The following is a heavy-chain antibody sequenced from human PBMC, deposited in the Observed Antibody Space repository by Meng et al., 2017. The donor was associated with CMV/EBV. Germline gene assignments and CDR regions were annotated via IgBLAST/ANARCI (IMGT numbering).Heavy chain of an antibody. V-gene: IGHV1-18*01. CDR1: GYTFTSYG. CDR3: ARDSLGSSSHYYYYGMDV. D-gene: IGHD6-6*01. Sequence: ASVKVFCKASGYTFTSYGISWVRQAPGQGLEWMGWISAYNGNTNYAQKLQGRVTMTTDTSTSTAYMELRSLRSDDTAVYYCARDSLGSSSHYYYYGMDVWGQGTTVTVSS. CDR2: ISAYNGNT. J-gene: IGHJ6*02.